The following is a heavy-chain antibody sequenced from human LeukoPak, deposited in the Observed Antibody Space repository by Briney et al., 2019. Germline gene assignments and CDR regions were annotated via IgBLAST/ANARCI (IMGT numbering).Heavy chain of an antibody. D-gene: IGHD3-10*01. J-gene: IGHJ3*02. CDR1: GGSISSPIYY. V-gene: IGHV4-39*07. Sequence: PSETLSLTCTVSGGSISSPIYYWGWIRQPPGKGLEWIGSIYYSGSTYDNPSLKSRVTISGDTSKNQFSLKLSSVTAADTAVYYCARSLYYYGSDSFDIWGQGTMVSVSS. CDR2: IYYSGST. CDR3: ARSLYYYGSDSFDI.